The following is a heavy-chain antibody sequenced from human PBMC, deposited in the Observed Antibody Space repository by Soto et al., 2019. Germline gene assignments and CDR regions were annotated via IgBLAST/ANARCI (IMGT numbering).Heavy chain of an antibody. CDR3: ARSDCYGVCRGKWLDP. CDR1: GGSISSDDW. D-gene: IGHD2-21*02. Sequence: QVQLQESGPGLVKPSGTLSLTCAVSGGSISSDDWWTWVRQTPGKGLEWIGEIYHSGTTNYNPSLMSRVPIAVDKAKSQFSLRLESVTAADTAVYYCARSDCYGVCRGKWLDPWGQGILVTVSS. CDR2: IYHSGTT. V-gene: IGHV4-4*02. J-gene: IGHJ5*02.